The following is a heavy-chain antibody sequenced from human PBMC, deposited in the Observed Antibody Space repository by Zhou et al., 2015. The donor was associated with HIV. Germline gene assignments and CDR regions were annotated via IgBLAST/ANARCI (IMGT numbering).Heavy chain of an antibody. J-gene: IGHJ4*02. CDR3: ARESSEQWLVHGEVDY. D-gene: IGHD6-19*01. V-gene: IGHV1-69*08. CDR1: GGTFSSYT. Sequence: QVQLVQSGAEVKKPGSSVKVSCKASGGTFSSYTISWVRQAPGQGLEWMGRIIPILGIANYAQKFQGRVTITADKSTSTAYMELSSLRSEDTAVYYCARESSEQWLVHGEVDYWGQGTLVTVSS. CDR2: IIPILGIA.